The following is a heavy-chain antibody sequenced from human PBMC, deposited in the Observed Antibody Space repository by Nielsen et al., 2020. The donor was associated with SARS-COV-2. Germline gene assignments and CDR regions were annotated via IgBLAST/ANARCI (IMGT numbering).Heavy chain of an antibody. V-gene: IGHV1-69*13. CDR3: ARASGVRLGNGVRDPMYYFDY. CDR1: GGTFSSYA. D-gene: IGHD3-10*01. Sequence: SVKVSCKASGGTFSSYAISWVRQAPGQGLEWMGGIIPIFSTSDYAQKFRGRVTITADESTSTAYMELTSLRSEDTAVYYCARASGVRLGNGVRDPMYYFDYWGQGTLVTVSS. J-gene: IGHJ4*02. CDR2: IIPIFSTS.